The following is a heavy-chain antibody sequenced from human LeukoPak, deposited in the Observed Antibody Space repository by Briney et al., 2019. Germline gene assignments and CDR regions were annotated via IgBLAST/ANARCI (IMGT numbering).Heavy chain of an antibody. V-gene: IGHV4-59*01. J-gene: IGHJ6*02. CDR3: ARAWYYYGMDV. CDR2: IYYSGST. Sequence: SETLSLTCTVSGGSISSYYWSWIRQPPGKGLEWIGYIYYSGSTNYNPSLKSRVAISVDTSKNQFSLKLSSVTAADTAVYYCARAWYYYGMDVWGQGTTVTVSS. CDR1: GGSISSYY.